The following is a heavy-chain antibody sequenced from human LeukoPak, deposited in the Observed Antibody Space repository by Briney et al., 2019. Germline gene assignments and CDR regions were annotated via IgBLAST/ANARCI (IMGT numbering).Heavy chain of an antibody. CDR2: IYTSGST. V-gene: IGHV4-61*02. CDR1: GGSISSGSYY. CDR3: ARDIAVGGGTTHWFDP. D-gene: IGHD1-7*01. J-gene: IGHJ5*02. Sequence: PSQTLSLTCTVSGGSISSGSYYWSWIRQPAGKGLEWIGRIYTSGSTNYNPSLKSRVTMSVDTSKNQFSLKLSSVTAADTAVYYCARDIAVGGGTTHWFDPWGQGTLVTVSS.